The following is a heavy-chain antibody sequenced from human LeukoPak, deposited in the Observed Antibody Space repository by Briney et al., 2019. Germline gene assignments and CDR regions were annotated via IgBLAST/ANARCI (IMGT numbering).Heavy chain of an antibody. CDR1: GGSVSSGSYY. V-gene: IGHV4-61*01. J-gene: IGHJ6*03. CDR3: AGVVGGSYSMDV. CDR2: IYYSGST. D-gene: IGHD1-26*01. Sequence: SETLSLTCTASGGSVSSGSYYWSWIRQPPGKGLEWIGYIYYSGSTKYNPSLKSRVTISIDTSKNQFSLELSSVTAADTAMYYCAGVVGGSYSMDVWGQGTTVTVSS.